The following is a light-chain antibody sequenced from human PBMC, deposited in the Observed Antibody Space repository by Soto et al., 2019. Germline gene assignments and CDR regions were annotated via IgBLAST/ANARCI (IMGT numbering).Light chain of an antibody. V-gene: IGKV2-28*01. Sequence: DIVMTQSPLSLPVTPGEPASISCRSSQSLLHSNGYNYLDWYLQKPGQSPQLLIYLGSNRASEVPDRFSGGPSGSDFTMKISRVEAEDVGVYYCMQALQSPRTFGQGTRLEIK. CDR3: MQALQSPRT. J-gene: IGKJ5*01. CDR2: LGS. CDR1: QSLLHSNGYNY.